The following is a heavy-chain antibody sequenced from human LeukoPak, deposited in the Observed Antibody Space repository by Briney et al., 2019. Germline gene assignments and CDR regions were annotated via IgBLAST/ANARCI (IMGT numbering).Heavy chain of an antibody. V-gene: IGHV3-7*01. J-gene: IGHJ1*01. D-gene: IGHD4-17*01. CDR3: ATDQDHGYFRQ. CDR1: GFTFRSYW. CDR2: IKEDGSEK. Sequence: AGGSLRLSCAASGFTFRSYWMSWVRQAPGKKPEWVVNIKEDGSEKYYDDSVRGRFTISRDNAKNTLYLDMNSLRAEDTAVFYCATDQDHGYFRQWGQGTLLTVSS.